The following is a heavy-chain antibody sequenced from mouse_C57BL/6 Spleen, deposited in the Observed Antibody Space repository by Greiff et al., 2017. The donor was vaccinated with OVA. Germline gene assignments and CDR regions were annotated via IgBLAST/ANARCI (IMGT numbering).Heavy chain of an antibody. V-gene: IGHV1-64*01. Sequence: QVQLQQPGAELVKPGASVKLSCKASGYTFTSYWMHWVKQRPGQGLEWIGMIHPNSGSTNYNEKFKSKATLTVDKSSSTAYMQHSSLTSEDSAVYYCARGIYYYGSSYAMDYWGQGTSVTVSS. CDR1: GYTFTSYW. CDR2: IHPNSGST. D-gene: IGHD1-1*01. J-gene: IGHJ4*01. CDR3: ARGIYYYGSSYAMDY.